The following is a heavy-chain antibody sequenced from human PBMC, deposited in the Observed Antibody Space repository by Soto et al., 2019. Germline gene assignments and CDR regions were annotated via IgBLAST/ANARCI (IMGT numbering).Heavy chain of an antibody. Sequence: ASVKVSCKASGYTFTSYYMHWVRQAPGQGLEWMGIINPSGGSTSYAQKFQGRVTMTRDTSTSTVYMELSNLRSEDTAVYYCARARGYCSGGSCYSWLFDYWGQGTLVTVSS. V-gene: IGHV1-46*01. J-gene: IGHJ4*02. CDR2: INPSGGST. CDR1: GYTFTSYY. CDR3: ARARGYCSGGSCYSWLFDY. D-gene: IGHD2-15*01.